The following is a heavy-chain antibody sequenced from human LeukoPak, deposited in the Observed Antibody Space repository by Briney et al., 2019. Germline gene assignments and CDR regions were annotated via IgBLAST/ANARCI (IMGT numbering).Heavy chain of an antibody. CDR3: AREDSSWFY. J-gene: IGHJ4*02. Sequence: SVKVSCKASGGTFISYAISWVRQAPGQGREWMGRIIPILGIANYAQKFQGRVTITADKSTSTAYMELSSLRSEHTAVYYCAREDSSWFYWGQGTLVTVSS. CDR1: GGTFISYA. CDR2: IIPILGIA. V-gene: IGHV1-69*04. D-gene: IGHD6-13*01.